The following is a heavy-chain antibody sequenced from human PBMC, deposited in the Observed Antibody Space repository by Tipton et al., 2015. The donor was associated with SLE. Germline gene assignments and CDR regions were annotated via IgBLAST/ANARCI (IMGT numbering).Heavy chain of an antibody. V-gene: IGHV4-34*01. CDR2: INHSGGT. D-gene: IGHD4-17*01. Sequence: GLVKPSETLSLTCAVYGGSFSGYYWSWIRQPPGKGLEWIGEINHSGGTTYNASLKSRVTMSVDTSKNQFSLKLSSVTAADTAVYYCARGGARFDGDYWEWGQGTLVTVSS. CDR1: GGSFSGYY. CDR3: ARGGARFDGDYWE. J-gene: IGHJ4*02.